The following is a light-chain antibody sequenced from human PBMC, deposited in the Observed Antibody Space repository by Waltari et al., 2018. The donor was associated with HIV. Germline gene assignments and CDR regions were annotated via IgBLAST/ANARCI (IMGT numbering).Light chain of an antibody. Sequence: SSDLTQDPGVSVALGQTVRITCQGDSLRTYYAAWYQQKPGQAPILVVYGKNNRPAGIPGRFSGSTSGNTASLTITGAQALDEADYYCGSRDSAGSSFGFGPGTKVTVL. J-gene: IGLJ1*01. CDR2: GKN. CDR3: GSRDSAGSSFG. V-gene: IGLV3-19*01. CDR1: SLRTYY.